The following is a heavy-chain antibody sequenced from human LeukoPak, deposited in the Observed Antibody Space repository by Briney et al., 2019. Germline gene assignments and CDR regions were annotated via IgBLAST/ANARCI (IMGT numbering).Heavy chain of an antibody. CDR1: GYTFTSYG. V-gene: IGHV1-18*01. CDR3: ARDPYSSSWYSLYYYYMDV. D-gene: IGHD6-13*01. Sequence: ASMKVSCKASGYTFTSYGISWVRQAPGQGLEWMGWISAYNGYTNYAQKLQGRVTITTDTSTSTAYMELRSLRSDDTAVYYCARDPYSSSWYSLYYYYMDVWGKGTTVTISS. CDR2: ISAYNGYT. J-gene: IGHJ6*03.